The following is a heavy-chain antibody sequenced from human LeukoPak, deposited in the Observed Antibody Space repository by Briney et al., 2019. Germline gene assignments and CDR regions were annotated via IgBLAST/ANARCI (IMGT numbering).Heavy chain of an antibody. D-gene: IGHD6-13*01. V-gene: IGHV4-39*01. CDR1: GGSINSRSYY. Sequence: SSSTLSLPSTGSGGSINSRSYYWDWILHPPRKGLEWIGTIYRSGSTEYNPSLKSRVAIFVDTSKNQFSLILHSVAAADTAVYYCARSRIAAAAGFDPWGQGTLVTVSS. J-gene: IGHJ5*02. CDR2: IYRSGST. CDR3: ARSRIAAAAGFDP.